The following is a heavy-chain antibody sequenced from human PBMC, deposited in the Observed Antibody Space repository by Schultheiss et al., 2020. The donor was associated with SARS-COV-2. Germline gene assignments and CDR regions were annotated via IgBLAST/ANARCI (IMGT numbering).Heavy chain of an antibody. V-gene: IGHV4-59*08. CDR2: IYYSGST. J-gene: IGHJ5*02. D-gene: IGHD6-6*01. CDR1: SGSISNYY. Sequence: SETLSLTCTVSSGSISNYYWSWIRQPPGKGLEWIGYIYYSGSTNYNPSLKSRVTISVDTSKNQFSLQLSSVTAADTAVYYCARYSSSSGWFDPWGQGTLVTVSS. CDR3: ARYSSSSGWFDP.